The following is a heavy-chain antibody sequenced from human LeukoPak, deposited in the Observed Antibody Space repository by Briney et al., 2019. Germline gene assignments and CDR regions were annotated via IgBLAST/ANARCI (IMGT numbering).Heavy chain of an antibody. CDR2: IIPIFGTA. V-gene: IGHV1-69*05. CDR3: ARGGGYCGSTSCYHYYYYYMDV. Sequence: ASVKVSCKASGGTFSSYAISWVRQAPGQGLEWMGGIIPIFGTANYAQKFQGRVTITTDESTSTAYMELSSLRSEDTAVYYCARGGGYCGSTSCYHYYYYYMDVWGKGTTVTVSS. D-gene: IGHD2-2*01. CDR1: GGTFSSYA. J-gene: IGHJ6*03.